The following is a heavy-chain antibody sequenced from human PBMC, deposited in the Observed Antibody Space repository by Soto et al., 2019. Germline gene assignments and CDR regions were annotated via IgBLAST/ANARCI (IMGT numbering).Heavy chain of an antibody. CDR3: ARDWAGDPLWVYGMDV. CDR2: INHSGSA. J-gene: IGHJ6*02. D-gene: IGHD2-21*01. V-gene: IGHV4-34*01. CDR1: GGSFSGYI. Sequence: LTCAVSGGSFSGYIWSWIRQSPGKGLEWIGQINHSGSANYNPSLKSRVTISLHTSSSQFSLELSSVTAADTAVYYCARDWAGDPLWVYGMDVWGQGTTVTVSS.